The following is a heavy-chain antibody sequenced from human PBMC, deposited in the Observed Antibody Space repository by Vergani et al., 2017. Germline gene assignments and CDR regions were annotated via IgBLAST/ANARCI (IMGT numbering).Heavy chain of an antibody. CDR2: IIPIFGTA. D-gene: IGHD6-13*01. V-gene: IGHV1-69*14. Sequence: QVQLVQSGAEVKKPGSSVKVSCKASGGTFSSYAISWVRQAPGQGLEWMGRIIPIFGTANYAQKFQGRVTITADKSTSTAYMELSSLRSEDTAVFYCARDRRSSWGGGGSFDYWGQGTLVTVSS. CDR1: GGTFSSYA. J-gene: IGHJ4*02. CDR3: ARDRRSSWGGGGSFDY.